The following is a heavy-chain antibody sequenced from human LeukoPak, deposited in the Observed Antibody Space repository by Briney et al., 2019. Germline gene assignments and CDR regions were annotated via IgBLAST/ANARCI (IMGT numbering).Heavy chain of an antibody. Sequence: ASVKVSCKASGYTSTDYYMHWVRQAPGQGFEWMGWINPNDGDTNYAQKFQGRVTMTRDTSISTAHMEVSRLRSDDTAVYYCARANFLYCSSSTCLFDYWGQGTLVTVSS. V-gene: IGHV1-2*02. CDR2: INPNDGDT. CDR1: GYTSTDYY. J-gene: IGHJ4*02. D-gene: IGHD2-2*01. CDR3: ARANFLYCSSSTCLFDY.